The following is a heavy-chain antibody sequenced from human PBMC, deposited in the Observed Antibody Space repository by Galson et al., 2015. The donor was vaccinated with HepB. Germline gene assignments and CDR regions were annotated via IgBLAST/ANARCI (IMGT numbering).Heavy chain of an antibody. CDR3: AKQRLGYGSAFDI. J-gene: IGHJ3*02. V-gene: IGHV3-30*18. CDR1: GFTFSSYG. D-gene: IGHD4-17*01. CDR2: ISYDGSNK. Sequence: SLRLSCAASGFTFSSYGMHWVRQAPGKGLEWVAVISYDGSNKYYADSVKGRFTISRDNSKNTLYLQMNSLRAEDTAVYDCAKQRLGYGSAFDIWGQGTMVTVSS.